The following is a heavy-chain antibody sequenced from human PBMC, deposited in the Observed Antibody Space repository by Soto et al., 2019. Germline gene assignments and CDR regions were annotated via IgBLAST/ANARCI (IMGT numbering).Heavy chain of an antibody. CDR3: ARTDRDFYGLDV. V-gene: IGHV3-13*05. Sequence: EVQLVESGGGLVQPGGSLRLSCEASGFTFRNYDMHWVRHGTGKGLAWVSGISAAGDPDYADSVEGRFTISRENAQNSFFLQMNSLRVGDTAVYYCARTDRDFYGLDVWGQGTKVIVSS. J-gene: IGHJ6*02. CDR2: ISAAGDP. CDR1: GFTFRNYD.